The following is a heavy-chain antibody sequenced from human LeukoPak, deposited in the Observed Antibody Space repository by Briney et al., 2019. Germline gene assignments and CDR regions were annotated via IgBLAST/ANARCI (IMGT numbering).Heavy chain of an antibody. CDR1: GGSISSGGYS. Sequence: PSETLSPTCAVSGGSISSGGYSWSWIRQPPGKGLEWIGYIYHSGSTYYNPSLKSRVTISVDRSKNQFSLKLSSVTAADTAVYYCARTYGSGSYRTRWFDPWGQGTLVTVSS. D-gene: IGHD3-10*01. CDR3: ARTYGSGSYRTRWFDP. J-gene: IGHJ5*02. CDR2: IYHSGST. V-gene: IGHV4-30-2*01.